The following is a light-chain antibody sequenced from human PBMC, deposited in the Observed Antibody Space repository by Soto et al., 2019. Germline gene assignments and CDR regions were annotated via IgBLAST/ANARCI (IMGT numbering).Light chain of an antibody. J-gene: IGKJ1*01. V-gene: IGKV1-27*01. Sequence: DIQMTQSPSSLSASVGDRVTITCRASPGIDNYLAWYQQKPGGVPKLLIYAASTLWSGVPSRFSGGGSGTDFTLTISSLQPEDVATYYCQRYYNAPGTFGQGTKVEIK. CDR2: AAS. CDR3: QRYYNAPGT. CDR1: PGIDNY.